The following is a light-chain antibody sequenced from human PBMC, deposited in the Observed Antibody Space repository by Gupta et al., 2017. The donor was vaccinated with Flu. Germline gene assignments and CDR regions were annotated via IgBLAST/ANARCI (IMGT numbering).Light chain of an antibody. V-gene: IGKV3-15*01. Sequence: EVVMTQSPATLSVSPGETATLSCRASQSVGISLAWYQQKPGQAPRLLIHGASTRAPDVPFRFSGSGSGTEFTLTISSLQTEDVAVYYCQQYKEWPPYTFGQGTKLEIK. CDR3: QQYKEWPPYT. CDR1: QSVGIS. J-gene: IGKJ2*01. CDR2: GAS.